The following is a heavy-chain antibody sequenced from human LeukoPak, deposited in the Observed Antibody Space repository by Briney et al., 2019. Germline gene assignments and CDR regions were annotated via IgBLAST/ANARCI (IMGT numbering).Heavy chain of an antibody. V-gene: IGHV4-4*07. CDR3: ARATVDTAMGHFDY. J-gene: IGHJ4*02. CDR1: GGSIISYY. D-gene: IGHD5-18*01. Sequence: SETLSLTCTVSGGSIISYYWSWIRQPAGKGLEWIGRIYSSGRTDYSPSLKSRVTISVDKFKNQFSLKMRSVTAADTAVYYCARATVDTAMGHFDYWGQGTLVTVSS. CDR2: IYSSGRT.